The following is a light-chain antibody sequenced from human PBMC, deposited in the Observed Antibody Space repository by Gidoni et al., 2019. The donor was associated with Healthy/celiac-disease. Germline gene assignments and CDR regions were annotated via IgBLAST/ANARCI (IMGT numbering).Light chain of an antibody. CDR3: YSTDSSGNHRV. J-gene: IGLJ2*01. CDR2: EDS. Sequence: SYELTPPPSVSVSPGQTARITCSGDALPKKYAYWYQQKSGPAPVLGIDEDSKRTSGIPERVSGSSSGTMATLTISGAQVEDEADYYCYSTDSSGNHRVFGGGTKLTVL. CDR1: ALPKKY. V-gene: IGLV3-10*01.